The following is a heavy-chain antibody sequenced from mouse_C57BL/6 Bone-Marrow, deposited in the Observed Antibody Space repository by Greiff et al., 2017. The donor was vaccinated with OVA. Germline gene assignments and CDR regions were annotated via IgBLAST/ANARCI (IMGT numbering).Heavy chain of an antibody. CDR2: IDPSDSYT. J-gene: IGHJ2*01. Sequence: QVQLQQPGAELVKPGASVKLSCKASGYTFTSYWMQWVKQRPGQGLEWIGEIDPSDSYTNYNQKFKGKATLTVDTSSSTAYMQLSSLTSEDSAVYYCAFFMVYFDYWGQGTTLTVSS. V-gene: IGHV1-50*01. CDR3: AFFMVYFDY. D-gene: IGHD1-1*02. CDR1: GYTFTSYW.